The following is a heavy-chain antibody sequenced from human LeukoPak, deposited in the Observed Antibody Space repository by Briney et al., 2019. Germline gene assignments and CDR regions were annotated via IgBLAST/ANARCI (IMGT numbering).Heavy chain of an antibody. Sequence: PGGSLRLSCAASGFTFSSYAMTWVRQAPGKGLEWVSSLIDTGGSTYYAYSVKGRFTISRGNSKNTLYLQMNSLRAEDTALYYCAKGGMSSSGLDYWGQGTLVTVSS. CDR1: GFTFSSYA. CDR2: LIDTGGST. J-gene: IGHJ4*02. CDR3: AKGGMSSSGLDY. D-gene: IGHD6-19*01. V-gene: IGHV3-23*01.